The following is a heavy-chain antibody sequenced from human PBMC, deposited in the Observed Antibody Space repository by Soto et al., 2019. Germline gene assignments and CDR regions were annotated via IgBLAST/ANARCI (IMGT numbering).Heavy chain of an antibody. V-gene: IGHV3-11*01. Sequence: QVRLVESGGGLVKPGGSLRLSCAASGFTFTDYYMSWVRQAPGKGLEWVSRISSTGGTINYADSVKGRFPISRDNAENTLYLQMTSRRGEDTAMYYCALRFMVRGAFDPWGQGTLVTVSS. J-gene: IGHJ5*02. CDR3: ALRFMVRGAFDP. CDR2: ISSTGGTI. D-gene: IGHD3-10*01. CDR1: GFTFTDYY.